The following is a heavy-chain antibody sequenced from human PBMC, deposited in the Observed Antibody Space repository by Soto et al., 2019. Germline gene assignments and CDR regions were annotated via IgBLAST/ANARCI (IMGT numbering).Heavy chain of an antibody. D-gene: IGHD6-19*01. Sequence: QVQLVQSGAEVKKPGASVKVSCKTSGYIFIGYYVHWVRQVPGQGPEWMGWINPENGATNYAQKFQGRVTLTGDTSTSTGHMELSSLRSDDTAVYYCARARLSVAGRSPTGLDYWGQGTPVTVSS. J-gene: IGHJ4*02. CDR3: ARARLSVAGRSPTGLDY. V-gene: IGHV1-2*02. CDR2: INPENGAT. CDR1: GYIFIGYY.